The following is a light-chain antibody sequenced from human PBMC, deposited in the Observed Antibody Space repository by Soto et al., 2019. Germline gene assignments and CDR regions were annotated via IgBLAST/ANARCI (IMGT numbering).Light chain of an antibody. CDR2: DVI. V-gene: IGLV2-11*01. Sequence: QSALTQPRSVSGSPGQSVTISCTGTSSDIGAYNFVSWYQQHPDKAPKLMIYDVIKRPSGVPDRFSGSKSGNMASLTISGLQAEDEADYSCCSYAGSYPHVFGSGSKGTV. CDR1: SSDIGAYNF. J-gene: IGLJ1*01. CDR3: CSYAGSYPHV.